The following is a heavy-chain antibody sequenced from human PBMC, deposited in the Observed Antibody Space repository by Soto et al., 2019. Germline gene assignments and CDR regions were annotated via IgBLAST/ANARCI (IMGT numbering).Heavy chain of an antibody. Sequence: QVQLVESGGGVVQPGRSLRLSCAASGFTFSSYGMHWVRQAPGKGLEWVAVISYDGSNKYYADSVKGRFTISRDNSKNTLYLQMNSLRAEDTAVYYCAKDPTRSIMVSYFDYWGQGTLVTVSS. J-gene: IGHJ4*02. V-gene: IGHV3-30*18. CDR3: AKDPTRSIMVSYFDY. D-gene: IGHD2-21*01. CDR2: ISYDGSNK. CDR1: GFTFSSYG.